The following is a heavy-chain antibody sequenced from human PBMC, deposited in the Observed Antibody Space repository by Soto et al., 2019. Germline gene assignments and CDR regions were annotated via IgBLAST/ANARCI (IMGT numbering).Heavy chain of an antibody. CDR3: AKSPGNYYYYMDV. V-gene: IGHV3-23*01. CDR2: ISGSGGST. J-gene: IGHJ6*03. Sequence: EVQLLESGGGLVQPGGSLRLSCAASGFTFSSYAMSWVRQAPGKGLEWVSAISGSGGSTHYADSVKGRFTISRDNSKNTLYLQMNSLRAEDTAVYYCAKSPGNYYYYMDVWGKGTTVTVSS. CDR1: GFTFSSYA.